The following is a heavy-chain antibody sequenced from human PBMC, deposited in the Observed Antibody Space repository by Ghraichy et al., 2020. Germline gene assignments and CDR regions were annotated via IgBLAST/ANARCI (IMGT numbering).Heavy chain of an antibody. D-gene: IGHD2-8*02. Sequence: SVKVSCKASGGTFSSYAISWVRQAPGQGLEWMGGIIPIFGTANYAQKFQGRVTITADESTSTAYMELSSLRSEDTAVYYCAELLVGRKYGMDVWGQGTTVTVSS. CDR1: GGTFSSYA. CDR2: IIPIFGTA. CDR3: AELLVGRKYGMDV. J-gene: IGHJ6*02. V-gene: IGHV1-69*13.